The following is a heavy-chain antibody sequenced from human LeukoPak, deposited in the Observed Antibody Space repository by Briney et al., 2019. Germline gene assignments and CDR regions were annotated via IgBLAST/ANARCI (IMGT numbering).Heavy chain of an antibody. D-gene: IGHD5-18*01. CDR1: GYSFTSYW. CDR2: IYPGDSDT. J-gene: IGHJ4*02. CDR3: ARLLGAMEYYFDY. Sequence: GESLKIPCKGSGYSFTSYWIGWVRQMPGKGLEWMGIIYPGDSDTRYSPSFQGQVTISADKPISPAYLQVTSLKASDTAMYYRARLLGAMEYYFDYWGQGTLVTVSS. V-gene: IGHV5-51*01.